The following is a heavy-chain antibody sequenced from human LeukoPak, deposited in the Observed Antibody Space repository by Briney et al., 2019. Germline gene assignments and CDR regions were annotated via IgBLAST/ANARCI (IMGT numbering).Heavy chain of an antibody. D-gene: IGHD3-16*02. V-gene: IGHV4-38-2*01. CDR3: ARSKPALASYRYAFDI. J-gene: IGHJ3*02. CDR2: IYHSGST. CDR1: GYSISSGYY. Sequence: SETLPLTCPVSGYSISSGYYWGWLRQPPGKGLEWIGSIYHSGSTYYNPSLKGRVTISVDTSKNQFSLKLNSVTAADTAVYYCARSKPALASYRYAFDIWGQGTMVTVSS.